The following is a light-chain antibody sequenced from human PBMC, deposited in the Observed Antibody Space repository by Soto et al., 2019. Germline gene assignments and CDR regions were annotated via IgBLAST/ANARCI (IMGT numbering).Light chain of an antibody. CDR3: SSYTSSRV. CDR1: SSDGGGYNY. V-gene: IGLV2-14*01. CDR2: EVS. Sequence: QSVLTQPASVSGSPGQSITISCTGTSSDGGGYNYVSWYQQHPGKAPKLMIYEVSNRPSGVSNRFSGSKSGNTASLTISGLQAEDEADYYCSSYTSSRVFGGGTKLTVL. J-gene: IGLJ3*02.